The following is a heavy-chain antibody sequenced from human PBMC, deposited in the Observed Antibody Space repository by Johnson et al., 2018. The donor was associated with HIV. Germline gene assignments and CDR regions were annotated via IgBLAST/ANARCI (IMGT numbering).Heavy chain of an antibody. J-gene: IGHJ3*02. CDR3: ARATTPHDAFDI. CDR1: GFTVSSNY. V-gene: IGHV3-66*01. CDR2: IYSGGST. D-gene: IGHD1-1*01. Sequence: MQLVESGGGVVQPGRSLRLSCAASGFTVSSNYMSWVRQAPGKGLEWVSVIYSGGSTYYADSVKGRFTISRDNSKNTLYLQMNSLRAEDTAVYYCARATTPHDAFDIWGQGTMVTVSS.